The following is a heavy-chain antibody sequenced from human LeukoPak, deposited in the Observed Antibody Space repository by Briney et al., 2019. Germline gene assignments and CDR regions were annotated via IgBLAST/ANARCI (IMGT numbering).Heavy chain of an antibody. J-gene: IGHJ4*02. V-gene: IGHV1-69*04. CDR1: GGTFSSYA. CDR3: ARDLRRSSGWYFDY. Sequence: SVKVSCKASGGTFSSYAISWVRQAPGQGLEWMGRIVPILGIANYAQKFQGRVTITADKSTSTAYMELSSLRSEDTAVYYCARDLRRSSGWYFDYWGQGTLVTVSS. CDR2: IVPILGIA. D-gene: IGHD6-19*01.